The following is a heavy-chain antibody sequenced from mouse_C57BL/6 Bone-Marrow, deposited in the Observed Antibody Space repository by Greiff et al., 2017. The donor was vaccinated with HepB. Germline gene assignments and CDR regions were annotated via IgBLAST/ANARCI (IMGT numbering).Heavy chain of an antibody. V-gene: IGHV10-1*01. CDR3: VRHDYDYPFAY. CDR1: GFSFNTYA. D-gene: IGHD2-4*01. J-gene: IGHJ3*01. Sequence: EVQLVESGGGLVQPKGSLKLSCAASGFSFNTYAMNWVRQAPGKGLEWVARIRSKSNNYATYYADSVKDRFTISRDDSESMLYLQMNNLKTEDTAMYYCVRHDYDYPFAYWGQGTLVTVSA. CDR2: IRSKSNNYAT.